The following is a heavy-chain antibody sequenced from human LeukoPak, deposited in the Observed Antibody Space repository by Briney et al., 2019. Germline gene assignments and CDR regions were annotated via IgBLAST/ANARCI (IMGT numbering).Heavy chain of an antibody. CDR3: ARGGIAAALGGFWDDWFDP. V-gene: IGHV1-2*02. D-gene: IGHD6-13*01. CDR2: INPNSGGT. CDR1: GYTFTGYY. Sequence: GASVKVSCKASGYTFTGYYMHWVRQAPGQGLEWMGWINPNSGGTNYAQKFQGRVTMTRDTSISTAYMELSRLRSDDTAVYYCARGGIAAALGGFWDDWFDPWGQGTLVTVSS. J-gene: IGHJ5*02.